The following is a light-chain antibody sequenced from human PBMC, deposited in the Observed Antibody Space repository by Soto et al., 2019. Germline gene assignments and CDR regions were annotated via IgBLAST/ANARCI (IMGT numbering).Light chain of an antibody. V-gene: IGLV2-23*02. J-gene: IGLJ2*01. CDR1: SSDVGNYNL. Sequence: QAVVTQPASVSGSPGQSITISYSGTSSDVGNYNLVSWYQQHPGKAPKLMIYEVGQRPSGVSNRFSGSRSGNTASLTISGLQAEDEADYYCCSYAGSDSVVFGGGTKLTVL. CDR3: CSYAGSDSVV. CDR2: EVG.